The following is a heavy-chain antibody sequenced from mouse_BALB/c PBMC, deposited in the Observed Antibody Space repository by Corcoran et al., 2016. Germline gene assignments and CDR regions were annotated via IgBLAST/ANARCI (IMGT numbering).Heavy chain of an antibody. J-gene: IGHJ1*01. D-gene: IGHD2-3*01. CDR1: GYTFTSYD. CDR3: ARNNGYYQYFDV. CDR2: IFPGDGST. V-gene: IGHV1-85*01. Sequence: QVQLQQSGAELVKPGASVKLSCKASGYTFTSYDINWVRQRPEQGLEWSGWIFPGDGSTKYNEKFKGKATLNTDKSSRTAYMQLSRLTSEVSAVYCCARNNGYYQYFDVWGAGTAATFS.